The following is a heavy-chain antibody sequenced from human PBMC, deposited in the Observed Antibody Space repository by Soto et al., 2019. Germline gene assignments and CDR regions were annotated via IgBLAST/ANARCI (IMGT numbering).Heavy chain of an antibody. CDR1: GFTFTSYA. Sequence: GGSLRLSCEASGFTFTSYAMHWVRQAPGKGLEWVAVISYDGINEYYADSVKGRFTISRDNSRNTLFLQMNSLRAEDTAVYYCARDYYKYYDSCGNYRATAYWGQGTLVTVSS. D-gene: IGHD3-22*01. CDR2: ISYDGINE. J-gene: IGHJ4*02. V-gene: IGHV3-30-3*01. CDR3: ARDYYKYYDSCGNYRATAY.